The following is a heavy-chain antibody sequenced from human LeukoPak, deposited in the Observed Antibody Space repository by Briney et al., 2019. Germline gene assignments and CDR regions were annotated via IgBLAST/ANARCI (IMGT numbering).Heavy chain of an antibody. Sequence: GGSLRLSCAASGFTFSSYSMNWVRQAPGKGLEWVSSISSSSSYIYYADSVKGRFTISRDNAKNSLYLQMNSLRAEDTAVYYCARGGDYDSYYFDYWGQGTLVTVSS. J-gene: IGHJ4*02. CDR3: ARGGDYDSYYFDY. D-gene: IGHD3-3*01. CDR1: GFTFSSYS. CDR2: ISSSSSYI. V-gene: IGHV3-21*01.